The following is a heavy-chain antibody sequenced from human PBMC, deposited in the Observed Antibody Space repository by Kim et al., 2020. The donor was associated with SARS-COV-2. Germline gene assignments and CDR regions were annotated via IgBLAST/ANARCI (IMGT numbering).Heavy chain of an antibody. CDR3: ARDFEYDILTGYLSDAFDI. J-gene: IGHJ3*02. D-gene: IGHD3-9*01. CDR1: GGSFSGYY. Sequence: SETLSLTCAVYGGSFSGYYWSWIRQPPGKGLEWIGEINHSGSTNYNPSLKSRVTISVDTSKNQFSLKLSSVTAADTAVYYCARDFEYDILTGYLSDAFDIWGQGTMVTVSS. CDR2: INHSGST. V-gene: IGHV4-34*01.